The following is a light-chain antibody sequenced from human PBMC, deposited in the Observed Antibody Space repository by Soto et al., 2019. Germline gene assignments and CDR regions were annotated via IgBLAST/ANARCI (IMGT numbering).Light chain of an antibody. J-gene: IGKJ1*01. CDR1: QTLNNW. V-gene: IGKV1-5*03. Sequence: DIQVTQSPSTLSASVGDRVTITCRATQTLNNWLAWYQQKPGKAPKLLIYKTSILESGVPSRFSGSGSGSGTEYTLTITSLQPDALETSYCQQYKSYWTFGQGTKVEIK. CDR3: QQYKSYWT. CDR2: KTS.